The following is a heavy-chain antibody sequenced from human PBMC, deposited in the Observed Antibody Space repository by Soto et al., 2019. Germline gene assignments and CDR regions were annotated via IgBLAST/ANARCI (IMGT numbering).Heavy chain of an antibody. CDR2: INPSGGST. Sequence: ASVKVSCKASGDTFSRYSITWVRQAPGQGLEWMGIINPSGGSTSYAQKFQGRVTMTRDTSTSTVYMELSSLRSEDTAVYYCARAAMGYGMDAWGQGTTVTVSS. CDR1: GDTFSRYS. CDR3: ARAAMGYGMDA. J-gene: IGHJ6*02. D-gene: IGHD5-18*01. V-gene: IGHV1-46*03.